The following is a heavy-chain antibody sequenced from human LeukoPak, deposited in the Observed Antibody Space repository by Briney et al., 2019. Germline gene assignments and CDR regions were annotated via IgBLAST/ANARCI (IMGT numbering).Heavy chain of an antibody. Sequence: GGSLRLSCAASGFTFSSYAMSWVRQAPGKGLEWVSSISGSGTNTGYADSVKGRFTISRDNLKNTLYLQMNSLRAEDTAVYYCAKGDVYYVLGGAFHIWGQGTMVTVSS. CDR1: GFTFSSYA. D-gene: IGHD3-16*01. J-gene: IGHJ3*02. CDR2: ISGSGTNT. V-gene: IGHV3-23*01. CDR3: AKGDVYYVLGGAFHI.